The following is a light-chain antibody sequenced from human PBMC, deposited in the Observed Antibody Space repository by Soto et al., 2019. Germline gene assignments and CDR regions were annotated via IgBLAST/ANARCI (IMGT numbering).Light chain of an antibody. Sequence: DMVLTQSPGTLSLSPRERATLSCRARQSVSSKYIAWYQQNPGQAPRLLIYGASTRATGIPGRFSGSGSGTDFTLTISSLEPEDFAVYFCQQYGRSPPFAFGQGTKVDIK. CDR2: GAS. J-gene: IGKJ2*01. V-gene: IGKV3-20*01. CDR1: QSVSSKY. CDR3: QQYGRSPPFA.